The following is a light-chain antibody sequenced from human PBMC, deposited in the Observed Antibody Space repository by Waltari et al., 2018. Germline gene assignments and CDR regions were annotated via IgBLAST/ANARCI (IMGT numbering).Light chain of an antibody. J-gene: IGLJ2*01. CDR1: SNDFGHSNH. CDR2: EVT. V-gene: IGLV2-23*02. Sequence: QPALTQPASVSGAPRQSITISSTASSNDFGHSNHVCWYQQLPGKAPRLIISEVTERPSGVSDRFSGSKSGNTASLTISGLQAEDEADYYCLSYTTRISFVFGGGTKLSVL. CDR3: LSYTTRISFV.